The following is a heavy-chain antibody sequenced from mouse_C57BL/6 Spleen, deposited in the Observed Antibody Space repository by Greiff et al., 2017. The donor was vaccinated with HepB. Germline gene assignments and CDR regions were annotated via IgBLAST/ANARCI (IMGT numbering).Heavy chain of an antibody. CDR1: GYTFTDYY. Sequence: VQRVESGAELVRPGASVKLSCKASGYTFTDYYINWVKQRPGQGLEWIARIYPGSGNTYYNEKFKGKATLTAEKSSSTAYMQLSSLTSEDSAVYFCARGGTTPDWYFDVWGTGTTVTVSS. D-gene: IGHD1-1*01. V-gene: IGHV1-76*01. CDR2: IYPGSGNT. CDR3: ARGGTTPDWYFDV. J-gene: IGHJ1*03.